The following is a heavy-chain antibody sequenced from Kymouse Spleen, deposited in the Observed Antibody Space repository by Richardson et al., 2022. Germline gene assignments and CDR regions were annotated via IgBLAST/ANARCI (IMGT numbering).Heavy chain of an antibody. D-gene: IGHD6-13*01. CDR2: IWYDGSNK. J-gene: IGHJ4*02. CDR1: GFTFSSYG. Sequence: QVQLVESGGGVVQPGRSLRLSCAASGFTFSSYGMHWVRQAPGKGLEWVAVIWYDGSNKYYADSVKGRFTISRDNSKNTLYLQMNSLRAEDTAVYYCARSYSSSWYEL*LLGPGNPGHRLL. CDR3: ARSYSSSWYEL*L. V-gene: IGHV3-33*01.